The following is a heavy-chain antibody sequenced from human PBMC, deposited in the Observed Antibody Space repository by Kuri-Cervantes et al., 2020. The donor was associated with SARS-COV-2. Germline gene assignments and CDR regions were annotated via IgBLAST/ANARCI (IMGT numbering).Heavy chain of an antibody. Sequence: SQTLSLTCAVYGGSFSGYYWSWIRQPSGKGLEWIGEINHSGSTNYNPSLKSRVTISVDTSKNQFSLKLSSVTAADTAVYYCARRVVAWFDPWGQGALVTVSS. V-gene: IGHV4-34*01. CDR2: INHSGST. CDR1: GGSFSGYY. J-gene: IGHJ5*02. CDR3: ARRVVAWFDP. D-gene: IGHD2-15*01.